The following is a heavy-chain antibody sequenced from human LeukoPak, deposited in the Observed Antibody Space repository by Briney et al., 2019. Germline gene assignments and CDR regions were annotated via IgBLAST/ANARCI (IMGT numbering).Heavy chain of an antibody. Sequence: SETLSLTCTVSGGSISSSSYYWGWIRQPPGKGLEWIGSIYYSGSTYYNPSLKSRVTISVDTSKNQFSLKLSSVTAADTALYYCARDRSRIYDFEYWGQGTLVTVSS. V-gene: IGHV4-39*07. D-gene: IGHD6-13*01. J-gene: IGHJ4*02. CDR2: IYYSGST. CDR3: ARDRSRIYDFEY. CDR1: GGSISSSSYY.